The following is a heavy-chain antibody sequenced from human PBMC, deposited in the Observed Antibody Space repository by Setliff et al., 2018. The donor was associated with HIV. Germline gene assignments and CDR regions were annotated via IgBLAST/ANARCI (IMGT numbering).Heavy chain of an antibody. Sequence: SETLSLTCNVSGGSISSYYWSWIRQSPEKGLEWIGYIYYSGSTYYSPSLKSRVTISVDTSKNQFSLKLSSVTAADTAVYYCAREVDYYDSSRYLLLYYFDSWGQGTLVTVSS. V-gene: IGHV4-59*01. CDR3: AREVDYYDSSRYLLLYYFDS. CDR1: GGSISSYY. D-gene: IGHD3-22*01. CDR2: IYYSGST. J-gene: IGHJ4*02.